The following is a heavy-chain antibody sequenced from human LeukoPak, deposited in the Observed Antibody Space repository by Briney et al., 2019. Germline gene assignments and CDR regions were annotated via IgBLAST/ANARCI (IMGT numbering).Heavy chain of an antibody. Sequence: GGSLRLSCAASGFTFSSYWMSWVRQAPGKGLEWVANIKQDGSEKYYVDSVKGRFTISRDNAKNSLYLQMNRLRAEDTAVYYCARDQGYDFWSGLVSDYWGQGTLVTVSS. CDR1: GFTFSSYW. CDR2: IKQDGSEK. CDR3: ARDQGYDFWSGLVSDY. D-gene: IGHD3-3*01. J-gene: IGHJ4*02. V-gene: IGHV3-7*01.